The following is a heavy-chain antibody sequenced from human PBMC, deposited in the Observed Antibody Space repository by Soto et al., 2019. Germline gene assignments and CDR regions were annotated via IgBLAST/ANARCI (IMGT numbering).Heavy chain of an antibody. CDR1: GGTFSSYA. Sequence: ASVKVSCKASGGTFSSYAISWVRQAPGQGLEWMGGIIPIFGTANYAQKFQGRVTITADESTSTAYMELSSLRSEDTAVYYCAGAPAGYDYVWGSYRKWGQGTLVTVSS. CDR2: IIPIFGTA. V-gene: IGHV1-69*13. J-gene: IGHJ4*02. CDR3: AGAPAGYDYVWGSYRK. D-gene: IGHD3-16*02.